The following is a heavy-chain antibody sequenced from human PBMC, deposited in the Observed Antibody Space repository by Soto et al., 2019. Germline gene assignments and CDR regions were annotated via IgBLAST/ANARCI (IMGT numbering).Heavy chain of an antibody. Sequence: SETLSLTCTVSGGSISSGGYYWSWIRQHPGKGLEWIGYIYYSGSTYYNPSLKSRVTISVDTSKNQFSLKLSSVTAADTAVYYCARVERYQLLKRYYYYGMDVWGQGTTVTVSS. CDR2: IYYSGST. D-gene: IGHD2-2*01. J-gene: IGHJ6*02. CDR3: ARVERYQLLKRYYYYGMDV. V-gene: IGHV4-31*03. CDR1: GGSISSGGYY.